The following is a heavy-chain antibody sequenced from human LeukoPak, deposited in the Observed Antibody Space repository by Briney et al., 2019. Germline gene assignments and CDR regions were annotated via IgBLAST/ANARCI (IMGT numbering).Heavy chain of an antibody. CDR1: GGSISGSGYY. Sequence: SETLSLTCTVSGGSISGSGYYWVWLRQPPGKGLEWIATIYYTGSTYYNPSLKSRVTISVDTSKNQFSLRLNSVTAADTAVYYCARGVSGRSSSFDYWGQGTLVTVSS. J-gene: IGHJ4*02. V-gene: IGHV4-39*07. CDR2: IYYTGST. D-gene: IGHD5/OR15-5a*01. CDR3: ARGVSGRSSSFDY.